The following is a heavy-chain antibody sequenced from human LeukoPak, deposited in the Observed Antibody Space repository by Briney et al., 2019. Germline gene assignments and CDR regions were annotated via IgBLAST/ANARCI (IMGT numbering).Heavy chain of an antibody. CDR2: IIPIFGTA. D-gene: IGHD3-16*02. V-gene: IGHV1-69*06. Sequence: SVKVSCKASGGTFSSYAISWVRQAPGQGLEWMGGIIPIFGTANYAQKFQGRVTITADKSTSTAYMELSSLRSEDTAVYYCARGSDYVWGSYRYTIQVAAPYYYYYGMDVWGKGTTVTVSS. CDR1: GGTFSSYA. CDR3: ARGSDYVWGSYRYTIQVAAPYYYYYGMDV. J-gene: IGHJ6*04.